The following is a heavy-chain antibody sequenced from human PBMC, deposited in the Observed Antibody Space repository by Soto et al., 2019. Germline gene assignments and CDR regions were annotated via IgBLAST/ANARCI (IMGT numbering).Heavy chain of an antibody. CDR3: AIVTAETAYHYFDF. CDR2: IDPSDSYI. D-gene: IGHD1-1*01. J-gene: IGHJ4*02. CDR1: GYKFTNYW. V-gene: IGHV5-10-1*01. Sequence: GESLKISCKGSGYKFTNYWLSWVRQAPGKGLEWMGRIDPSDSYINYSPSFRGHVTISIDESISTAHLQWSSLKASDTATYYCAIVTAETAYHYFDFWGQGTLVTVSS.